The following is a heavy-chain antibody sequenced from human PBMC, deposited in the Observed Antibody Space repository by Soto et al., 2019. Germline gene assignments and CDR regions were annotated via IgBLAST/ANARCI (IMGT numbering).Heavy chain of an antibody. Sequence: EVQLVEFGGGLVQPGESLRLSCAASGFTFDYYWMHWCRQAPGKGLVWVSRVHSDGTTTTYADSVKGRFTISRDNARNTVSLQMSSLRAEDTAIYYCARGDRGGFDLWGHGTVVTVSS. CDR2: VHSDGTTT. V-gene: IGHV3-74*01. J-gene: IGHJ3*01. CDR1: GFTFDYYW. D-gene: IGHD3-10*01. CDR3: ARGDRGGFDL.